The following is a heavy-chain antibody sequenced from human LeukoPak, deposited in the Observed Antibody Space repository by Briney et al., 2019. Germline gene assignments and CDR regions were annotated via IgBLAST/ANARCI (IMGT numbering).Heavy chain of an antibody. V-gene: IGHV3-23*01. Sequence: GGSLRLSCAASRFTLSSYAMSSVRQPPGEGRGWVSEISGRGASTYYPYSVKGRFTIARDNSKNTLYLQMNGLRAEDTALYYCARGTYDYVWGSYRYSFDYWGQGTLVTVSS. CDR2: ISGRGAST. CDR3: ARGTYDYVWGSYRYSFDY. J-gene: IGHJ4*02. D-gene: IGHD3-16*02. CDR1: RFTLSSYA.